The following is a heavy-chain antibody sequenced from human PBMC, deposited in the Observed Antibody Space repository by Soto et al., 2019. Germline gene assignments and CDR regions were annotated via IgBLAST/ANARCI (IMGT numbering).Heavy chain of an antibody. J-gene: IGHJ4*02. CDR1: GESISSSSYY. V-gene: IGHV4-39*01. D-gene: IGHD2-21*02. CDR2: IYHSGRT. Sequence: SQTLSLTCIVSGESISSSSYYWGWIRQPPGKGLEWIGSIYHSGRTYDNPSLKSRVSISIDTPKNQFSLKLSSVTAADTALYYCARQRTTVVTQAYFDYWGQGALVTVSS. CDR3: ARQRTTVVTQAYFDY.